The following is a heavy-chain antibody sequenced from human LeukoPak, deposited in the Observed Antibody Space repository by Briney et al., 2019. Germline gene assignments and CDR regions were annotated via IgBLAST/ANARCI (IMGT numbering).Heavy chain of an antibody. J-gene: IGHJ5*02. D-gene: IGHD2-15*01. V-gene: IGHV3-20*04. CDR1: GFTFDDYG. CDR2: INWNGGST. Sequence: GGSLRLSCAASGFTFDDYGMSWVRQAPGKGLEWVSGINWNGGSTGYADSVKGRFTISRDNAKNSLYLQMNSLRAEDTALYYCARAPSAGLGYCSGGSCYSGGWFDPWGQGTLVTVSS. CDR3: ARAPSAGLGYCSGGSCYSGGWFDP.